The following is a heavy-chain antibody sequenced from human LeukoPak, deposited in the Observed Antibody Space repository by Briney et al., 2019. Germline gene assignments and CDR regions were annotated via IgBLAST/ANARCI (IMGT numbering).Heavy chain of an antibody. V-gene: IGHV4-38-2*01. CDR1: GYSISSGYY. D-gene: IGHD2-15*01. J-gene: IGHJ6*03. CDR3: ARTPPIEPYYYVDV. Sequence: SETLSLTCAVSGYSISSGYYWGWIRQPPGKGLEWIGSIYHSGSTYYNPSLKSRLTISVDTSKNQFSLKLSSVTAADTAIYYCARTPPIEPYYYVDVWGTGTTVTVSS. CDR2: IYHSGST.